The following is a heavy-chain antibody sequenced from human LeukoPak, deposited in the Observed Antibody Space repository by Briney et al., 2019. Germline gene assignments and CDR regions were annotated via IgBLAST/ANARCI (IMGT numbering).Heavy chain of an antibody. CDR2: MYYSGST. D-gene: IGHD2-15*01. CDR3: ARTYCSGGSCHFDY. J-gene: IGHJ4*02. V-gene: IGHV4-59*08. Sequence: SETLSLTCTVSGDSISTYYWSWIRQPPGKGLEWIGYMYYSGSTNYNPSLKSRVTISLDTPKNQFSLKLSSVTAADTAVYYCARTYCSGGSCHFDYWGQGTLVTVSS. CDR1: GDSISTYY.